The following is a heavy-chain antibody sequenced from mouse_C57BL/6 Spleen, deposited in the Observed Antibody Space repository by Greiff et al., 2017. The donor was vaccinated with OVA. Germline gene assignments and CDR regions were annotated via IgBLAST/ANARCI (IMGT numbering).Heavy chain of an antibody. J-gene: IGHJ4*01. CDR1: GFTFSSYA. D-gene: IGHD2-1*01. Sequence: EVKVEESGEGLVKPGGSLKLSCAASGFTFSSYAMSWVRQTPEKRLEWVAYISSGGDYIYYADTVKGRFTISRDNARNTLYLQMSSLKSEDTAMYYCTRVGKRGYAMDYWGQGTSVTVSS. CDR3: TRVGKRGYAMDY. CDR2: ISSGGDYI. V-gene: IGHV5-9-1*02.